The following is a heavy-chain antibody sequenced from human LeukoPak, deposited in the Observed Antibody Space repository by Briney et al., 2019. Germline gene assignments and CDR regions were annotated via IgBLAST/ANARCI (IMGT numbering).Heavy chain of an antibody. CDR1: GYTLTELS. V-gene: IGHV1-24*01. J-gene: IGHJ4*02. CDR2: FDPEDGET. CDR3: ATGNWRRWFGELPFDY. D-gene: IGHD3-10*01. Sequence: ASVKVSCKVSGYTLTELSMHWVRQAPGKGLEWMGGFDPEDGETIYAQKFQGRVTMTEDTSTDTAYMELSSLRSEDAAVYYCATGNWRRWFGELPFDYWGQGTLVTVSS.